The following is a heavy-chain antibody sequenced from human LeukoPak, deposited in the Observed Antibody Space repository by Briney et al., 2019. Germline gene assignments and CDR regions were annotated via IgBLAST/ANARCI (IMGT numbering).Heavy chain of an antibody. D-gene: IGHD2/OR15-2a*01. CDR2: ITGSAGRP. CDR3: AKASRYYFNSPLDY. CDR1: GFTFSGSS. Sequence: GGSLRLSCEASGFTFSGSSMSWVRQTPGKGLEWISSITGSAGRPDYAESLQGRFTISRDNSKNTLFLQMNSLRVEDTAIYYCAKASRYYFNSPLDYWGQGALVTVSS. V-gene: IGHV3-23*01. J-gene: IGHJ4*02.